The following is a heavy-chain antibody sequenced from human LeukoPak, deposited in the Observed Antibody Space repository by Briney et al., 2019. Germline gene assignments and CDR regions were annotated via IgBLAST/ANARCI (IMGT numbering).Heavy chain of an antibody. CDR3: ARATYSSSWYDY. CDR2: IIPIFGTA. D-gene: IGHD6-13*01. J-gene: IGHJ4*02. V-gene: IGHV1-69*13. Sequence: VASVKVSYKASGGTFSSYAISWVRQAPGQGLEWMGGIIPIFGTANYAQKFQGRVTITADESTSTAYMELSSLRSEDTAVYYCARATYSSSWYDYWGQGTLVTVSS. CDR1: GGTFSSYA.